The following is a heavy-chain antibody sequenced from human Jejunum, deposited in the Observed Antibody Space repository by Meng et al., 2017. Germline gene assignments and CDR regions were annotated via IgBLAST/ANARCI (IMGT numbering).Heavy chain of an antibody. CDR2: TSYDGTQK. J-gene: IGHJ4*02. CDR3: ARSPSSAWHQFDY. Sequence: SLKISCAASGFTFSSFPMQWVRQTPGKGLEWVAITSYDGTQKYYTDSVKGRFTISRDNSKNTLYLQMSSVRPEDTAVYYCARSPSSAWHQFDYWGQGTLVTVSS. V-gene: IGHV3-30*04. D-gene: IGHD6-19*01. CDR1: GFTFSSFP.